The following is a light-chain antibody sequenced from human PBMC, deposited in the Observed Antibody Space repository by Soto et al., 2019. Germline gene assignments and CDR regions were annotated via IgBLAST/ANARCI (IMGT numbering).Light chain of an antibody. J-gene: IGKJ2*01. CDR3: QQYKSYPYT. V-gene: IGKV1-5*03. Sequence: DLQMTQSPSTLSASVGDRVTITCRASQSISSWLAWYQQKPGKAPKLLIYQASSLETGVPSRFSGSASGTDFTLTISSLQPDDFATYFCQQYKSYPYTFGQETKVELK. CDR2: QAS. CDR1: QSISSW.